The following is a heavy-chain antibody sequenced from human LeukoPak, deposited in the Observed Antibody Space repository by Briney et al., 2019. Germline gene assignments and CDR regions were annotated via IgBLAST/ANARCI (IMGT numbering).Heavy chain of an antibody. D-gene: IGHD4-17*01. CDR3: ARGDYVI. CDR1: GYTFTSYG. Sequence: GASVKVSCKASGYTFTSYGISWVRQAPGQRLEWMGWMNPNSGNTGYAQKFQGRVTMTRNTSISTAYMELSSLRSEDTAVYYCARGDYVIWGQGTLVTVSS. V-gene: IGHV1-8*02. J-gene: IGHJ4*02. CDR2: MNPNSGNT.